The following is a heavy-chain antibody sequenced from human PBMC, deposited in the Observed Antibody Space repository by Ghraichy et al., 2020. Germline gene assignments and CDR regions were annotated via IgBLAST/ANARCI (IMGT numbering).Heavy chain of an antibody. Sequence: GGSLRLSCAASGFTFSSYAMHWFRQAPGKGLEWVAVISYDGSNKYYADSVKGRFTISRDNSKNTLYLQMNSLRAEDTVVYYCARGVGVSYYDSSGYYLRNWFDPWGQGTLVTVSS. CDR1: GFTFSSYA. V-gene: IGHV3-30-3*01. J-gene: IGHJ5*02. CDR2: ISYDGSNK. CDR3: ARGVGVSYYDSSGYYLRNWFDP. D-gene: IGHD3-22*01.